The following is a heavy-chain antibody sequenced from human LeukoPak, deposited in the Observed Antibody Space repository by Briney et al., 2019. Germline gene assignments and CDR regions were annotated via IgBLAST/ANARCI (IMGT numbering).Heavy chain of an antibody. CDR2: ITSDGGYI. V-gene: IGHV3-21*01. J-gene: IGHJ3*02. D-gene: IGHD3-16*01. CDR1: GFTFSTYH. CDR3: ARDLGHTARAYGI. Sequence: GGSLRLSCAASGFTFSTYHMTWVRQAPGMGLEWVSFITSDGGYISYANSLKGRFTISRDNAKNSLYLQMNSLRAEDTALYYCARDLGHTARAYGIWGQGTMVTVSS.